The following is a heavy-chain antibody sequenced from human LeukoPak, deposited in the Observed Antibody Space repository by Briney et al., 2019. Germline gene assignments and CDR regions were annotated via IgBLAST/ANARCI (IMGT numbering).Heavy chain of an antibody. D-gene: IGHD6-13*01. V-gene: IGHV3-21*01. J-gene: IGHJ3*02. Sequence: PGGSLRLSCAASGFTFSSYSMNWVRQAPGKGLEWVSSISSISSYIYYADSVKGRFTISRDNAKNSLYLQMNSLRAEDTAVYYCARMAAAGTRAFDIWGQGTMVTVSS. CDR1: GFTFSSYS. CDR3: ARMAAAGTRAFDI. CDR2: ISSISSYI.